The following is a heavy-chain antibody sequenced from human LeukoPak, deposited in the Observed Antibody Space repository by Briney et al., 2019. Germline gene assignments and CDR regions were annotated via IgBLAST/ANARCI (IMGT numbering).Heavy chain of an antibody. CDR2: IYYSGST. CDR1: GGSISSYY. Sequence: SETLSLTCSVSGGSISSYYWSWVRQPPGKGLEWIGYIYYSGSTNYNPSLKSRVTISADTSKNQFSLKLSSVTAADTAMYYGARRGYSSGAYYFDYWGQGALVTVAS. CDR3: ARRGYSSGAYYFDY. D-gene: IGHD6-19*01. V-gene: IGHV4-59*08. J-gene: IGHJ4*02.